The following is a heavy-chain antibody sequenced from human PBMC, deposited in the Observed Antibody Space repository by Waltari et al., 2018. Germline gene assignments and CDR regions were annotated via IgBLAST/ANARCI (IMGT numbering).Heavy chain of an antibody. CDR3: ARAFFSSTALNWFDP. J-gene: IGHJ5*02. CDR1: GYTFTNYW. CDR2: LNSDGRT. Sequence: EVQLVQSGAEVKKPGESLKISCQGSGYTFTNYWIGWVRQMPGKGLEWIGSLNSDGRTYFDPSLRSRVTISADTSKNQLSLKLSSVTDADTAVYYCARAFFSSTALNWFDPWGRGILVTVSS. V-gene: IGHV5-10-1*01. D-gene: IGHD2-2*01.